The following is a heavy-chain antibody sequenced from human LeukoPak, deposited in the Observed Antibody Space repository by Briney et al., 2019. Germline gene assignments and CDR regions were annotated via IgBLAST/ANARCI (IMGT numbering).Heavy chain of an antibody. CDR2: INWDGGST. D-gene: IGHD3-22*01. J-gene: IGHJ5*02. CDR3: ARPWGTATDYYDSSGYYYLPWFDP. V-gene: IGHV3-20*04. Sequence: PGGSLRLSCAASGFTFDDYGMSWVRQAPGKGLEWVSGINWDGGSTGYADSVKGRFTISRDNAKNSLYLQMTSLRAEDTALYYCARPWGTATDYYDSSGYYYLPWFDPWGQGTLVTVSS. CDR1: GFTFDDYG.